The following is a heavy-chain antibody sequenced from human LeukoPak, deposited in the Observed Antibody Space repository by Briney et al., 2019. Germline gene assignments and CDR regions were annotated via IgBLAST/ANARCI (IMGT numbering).Heavy chain of an antibody. Sequence: SETLSLTCTVSGGSISSGSYYWSWIRQPAGKGLEWIGRIHTTGSTNYNPSLKSRVTMSVDTSKNQFSLKLSSVTAADTAVYYCARESRGVGELFGRWFDPWGQGTLVTVSS. CDR1: GGSISSGSYY. D-gene: IGHD3-10*01. CDR2: IHTTGST. V-gene: IGHV4-61*02. CDR3: ARESRGVGELFGRWFDP. J-gene: IGHJ5*02.